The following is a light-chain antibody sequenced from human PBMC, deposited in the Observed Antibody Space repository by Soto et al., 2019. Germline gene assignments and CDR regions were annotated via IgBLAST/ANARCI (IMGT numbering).Light chain of an antibody. Sequence: DIQMNISPFALSAKEKDRVTVTCRASQDINTFIKWYQVKPGKAPRLLIYAASGLQSGVPSRFSGSGSGTHFTLTINCLEPEDFAPYCCQQSQIPPPPFG. V-gene: IGKV1-39*01. CDR3: QQSQIPPPP. CDR2: AAS. J-gene: IGKJ2*01. CDR1: QDINTF.